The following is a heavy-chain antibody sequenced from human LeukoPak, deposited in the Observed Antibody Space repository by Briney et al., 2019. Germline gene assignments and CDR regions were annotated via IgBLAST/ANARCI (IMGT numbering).Heavy chain of an antibody. CDR3: AKEASTGRGLDY. V-gene: IGHV3-7*01. CDR1: GFTFCGYW. J-gene: IGHJ4*02. D-gene: IGHD1-1*01. Sequence: GGSLRLSCEASGFTFCGYWMSWVRQAPGKGLEWVANINQDGSAKYYVDSVKGRFTISRDDAKNSLYLQMDSLRAEDTAVYYCAKEASTGRGLDYWGQGTLVTVSS. CDR2: INQDGSAK.